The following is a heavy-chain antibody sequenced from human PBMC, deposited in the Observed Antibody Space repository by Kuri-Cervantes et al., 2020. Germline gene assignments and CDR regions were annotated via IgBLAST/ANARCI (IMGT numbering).Heavy chain of an antibody. CDR1: GFTFDDYA. J-gene: IGHJ4*02. CDR3: AKEGYGDYS. V-gene: IGHV3-9*01. CDR2: ISWNSGSI. D-gene: IGHD4-17*01. Sequence: GGSLRLSCAASGFTFDDYAMHWVRQAPGKGLEWVSGISWNSGSIGYADSVKGRFTISRDNAKNSLYLQMNSLRAEDTALYYCAKEGYGDYSWGQGTLVTVSS.